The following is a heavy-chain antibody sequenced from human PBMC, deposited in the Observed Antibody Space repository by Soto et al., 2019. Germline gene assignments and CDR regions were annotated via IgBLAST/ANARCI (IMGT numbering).Heavy chain of an antibody. Sequence: PGGSLRLSCAASGFTFSSYSMNWVRQAPGKGLEWVSYISSSSSTIYYADSVKGRFTISRDNAKNSLYLQMNSLRDEDTAVYYCARLAGRLGELSLYNFDYWGQGTLVTVSS. CDR2: ISSSSSTI. CDR3: ARLAGRLGELSLYNFDY. CDR1: GFTFSSYS. D-gene: IGHD3-16*02. J-gene: IGHJ4*02. V-gene: IGHV3-48*02.